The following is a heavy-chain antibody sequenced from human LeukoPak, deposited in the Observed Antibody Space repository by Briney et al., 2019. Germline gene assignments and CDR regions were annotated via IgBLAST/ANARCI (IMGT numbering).Heavy chain of an antibody. CDR3: AKEDPYCGGGCRTTCDY. D-gene: IGHD2-21*02. J-gene: IGHJ4*02. V-gene: IGHV3-23*01. Sequence: GGSLRLSCAASGFTFSSYAMSWVRQAPGKGLEWVSAISGSGGSTYYADSVKGRFTISRDNSKNTLYLQMNSLRAEDTAVYYCAKEDPYCGGGCRTTCDYWGQGTLVTVSS. CDR2: ISGSGGST. CDR1: GFTFSSYA.